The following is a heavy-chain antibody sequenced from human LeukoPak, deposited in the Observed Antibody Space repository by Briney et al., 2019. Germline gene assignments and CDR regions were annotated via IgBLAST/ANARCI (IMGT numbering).Heavy chain of an antibody. V-gene: IGHV4-61*05. D-gene: IGHD3-16*01. CDR1: GGSISTSSYY. J-gene: IGHJ5*02. Sequence: SETLSLSCSVSGGSISTSSYYWGWIRQPPGKGLEWIGYIYYSGSTNYNPSLKSRVTISVDTSKKQFSLKLSSVTAADTAVYYCARGRLLMWFDPWGQGTLVTVSS. CDR2: IYYSGST. CDR3: ARGRLLMWFDP.